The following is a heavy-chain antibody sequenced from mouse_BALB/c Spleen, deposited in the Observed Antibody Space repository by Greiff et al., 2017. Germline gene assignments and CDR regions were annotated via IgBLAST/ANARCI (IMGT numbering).Heavy chain of an antibody. CDR2: IDPANGNT. CDR1: GFNIKDTY. V-gene: IGHV14-3*02. D-gene: IGHD1-1*01. CDR3: ARSGDYGSSYGY. Sequence: EVQLQQSGAELVKPGASVKLSCTASGFNIKDTYMHWVKQRPEQGLEWIGRIDPANGNTKYDPKFQGKATITADTSSNTAYLQLSSLTSEDTAVYYCARSGDYGSSYGYWGQGTTLTVSS. J-gene: IGHJ2*01.